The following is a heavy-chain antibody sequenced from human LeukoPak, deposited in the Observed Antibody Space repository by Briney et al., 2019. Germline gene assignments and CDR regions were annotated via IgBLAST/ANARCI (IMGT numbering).Heavy chain of an antibody. V-gene: IGHV3-48*04. Sequence: GGSLRLSCAASGFTFCSYGMNWVRQAPGKGLEWVSYISSSSSTIYYADSVKGRFTVSRDYAKNTLYLQMNSLRAEDTAVYYCARGGFYYSYGMDVWGQGTTVTVSS. CDR2: ISSSSSTI. CDR3: ARGGFYYSYGMDV. D-gene: IGHD3-16*01. J-gene: IGHJ6*02. CDR1: GFTFCSYG.